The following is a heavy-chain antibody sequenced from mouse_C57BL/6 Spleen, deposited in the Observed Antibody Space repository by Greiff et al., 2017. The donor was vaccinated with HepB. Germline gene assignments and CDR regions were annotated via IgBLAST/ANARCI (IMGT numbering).Heavy chain of an antibody. Sequence: QVTLKVSGPGILQPSQTLSLTCSFSGFSLSTFGMGVGWIRQPSGKGLEWLAHIWWDDDKYYNPALKSRLTISKDTSKNQVFLKIANVDTADTATYYCARIEYYYGSSHYAMDYWGQGTSVTVSS. CDR1: GFSLSTFGMG. V-gene: IGHV8-8*01. D-gene: IGHD1-1*01. J-gene: IGHJ4*01. CDR3: ARIEYYYGSSHYAMDY. CDR2: IWWDDDK.